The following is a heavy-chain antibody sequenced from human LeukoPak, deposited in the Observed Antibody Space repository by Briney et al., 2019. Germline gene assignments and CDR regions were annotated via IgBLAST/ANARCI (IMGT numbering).Heavy chain of an antibody. CDR3: AKGHYSSSSGSIDY. Sequence: GGSLRLSCAASGFTFSSYGMHWVRQAPGKGLEWVAVISYDGSNKYYADSVKGRFTISRDNSKNTLYLQMNSLRAEDTAVYYCAKGHYSSSSGSIDYWGQGTLVTVSS. V-gene: IGHV3-30*18. CDR2: ISYDGSNK. CDR1: GFTFSSYG. J-gene: IGHJ4*02. D-gene: IGHD6-6*01.